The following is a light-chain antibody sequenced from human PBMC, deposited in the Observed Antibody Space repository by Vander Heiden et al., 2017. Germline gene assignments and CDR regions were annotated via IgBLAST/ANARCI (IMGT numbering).Light chain of an antibody. CDR2: YDS. V-gene: IGLV3-21*04. CDR1: NIGSKS. CDR3: QVWDSSSDHVV. J-gene: IGLJ2*01. Sequence: SYVLTQPPSVSVAPGKTARITCGGNNIGSKSVHWYQQKPGQAPVLVIYYDSDRPSGIPERFSGSNSGNTATLTINRVEAGDEADYYCQVWDSSSDHVVFGGGTKLTIL.